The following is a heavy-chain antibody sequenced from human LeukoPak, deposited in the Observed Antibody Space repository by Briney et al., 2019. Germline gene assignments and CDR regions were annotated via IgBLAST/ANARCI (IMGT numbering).Heavy chain of an antibody. CDR3: ARRGKMGATDFDY. CDR2: INWNGGST. D-gene: IGHD1-26*01. CDR1: GFNLEDYG. V-gene: IGHV3-20*04. Sequence: GGSLRLSRVTSGFNLEDYGMSWVRQAPGKELEWVSGINWNGGSTGYADSVKGRFTISRDNAKNSLYLQMNSLRAEDTALYYCARRGKMGATDFDYWGQGTLVTVSS. J-gene: IGHJ4*02.